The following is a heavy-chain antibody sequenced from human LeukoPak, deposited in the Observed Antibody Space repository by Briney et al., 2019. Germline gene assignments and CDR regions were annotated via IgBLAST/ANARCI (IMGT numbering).Heavy chain of an antibody. Sequence: GGSLRLSCAGSGFTISSYWMHWVRQAPGKGLVWVSRINSDGSSTSYADSMKGRFTISRDNAKNTLYLQMNSLRAEDTAVYYCAREIQEWVTMVRGVTARYRHDYFDYWGQGTLVTVSS. J-gene: IGHJ4*02. V-gene: IGHV3-74*01. CDR2: INSDGSST. CDR3: AREIQEWVTMVRGVTARYRHDYFDY. CDR1: GFTISSYW. D-gene: IGHD3-10*01.